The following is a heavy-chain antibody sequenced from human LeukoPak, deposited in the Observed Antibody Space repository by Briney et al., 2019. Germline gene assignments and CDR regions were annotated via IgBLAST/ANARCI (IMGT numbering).Heavy chain of an antibody. CDR2: IYYSGNP. CDR3: ARVRNRYDSSGYYAFDY. D-gene: IGHD3-22*01. V-gene: IGHV4-59*01. J-gene: IGHJ4*02. Sequence: SETLSLTCAVYGGSFSGYYWSWIRQPPGKGLEWIGFIYYSGNPNYNPSLNSRVTISVDTSRNQFSLKLSSVTAADTAVYYCARVRNRYDSSGYYAFDYWGQGTLVTVSS. CDR1: GGSFSGYY.